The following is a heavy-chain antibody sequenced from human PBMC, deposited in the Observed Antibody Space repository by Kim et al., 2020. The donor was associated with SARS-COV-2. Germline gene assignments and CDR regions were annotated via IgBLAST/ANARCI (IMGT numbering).Heavy chain of an antibody. CDR3: ARDGELNSSGKEAFDI. Sequence: GGSLRLSCAASGFTFSSSGMTWVRQAPGKGLEWVANIKQDGNQKYYVDSVKGRVTISSDNAKNSLYLQMNSLRAENTAVYYCARDGELNSSGKEAFDIWGQGTMVTVSS. CDR2: IKQDGNQK. D-gene: IGHD6-19*01. J-gene: IGHJ3*02. CDR1: GFTFSSSG. V-gene: IGHV3-7*01.